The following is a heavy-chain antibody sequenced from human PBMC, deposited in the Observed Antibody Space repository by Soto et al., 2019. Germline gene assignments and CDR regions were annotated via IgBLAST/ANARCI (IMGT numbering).Heavy chain of an antibody. D-gene: IGHD3-3*01. CDR2: INPSGGST. CDR3: ARPDFWSGYYGSDYYYYGMDV. Sequence: ASVKVSCKASGYTFTSYYMHWVRRAPGQGLEWMGIINPSGGSTSYAQKFQGRVTMTRDTSTSTVYMELSSLRSEDTAVYYCARPDFWSGYYGSDYYYYGMDVWGQGTTVTVSS. J-gene: IGHJ6*02. CDR1: GYTFTSYY. V-gene: IGHV1-46*01.